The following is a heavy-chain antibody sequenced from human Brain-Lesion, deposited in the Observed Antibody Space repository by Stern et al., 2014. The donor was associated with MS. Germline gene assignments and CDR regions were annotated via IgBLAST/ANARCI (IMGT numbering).Heavy chain of an antibody. CDR1: GYTLTELS. V-gene: IGHV1-24*01. CDR2: FDPEDGES. J-gene: IGHJ3*02. D-gene: IGHD6-13*01. Sequence: DQLVESGAEVKKPGASVKVSCKVSGYTLTELSMHWVRPAPGKGLEWMGGFDPEDGESIYEQKFQGRVTMTEDTSTDTAYMELSSLRSEDTAIYYCATDLQQPLVDTFDIWGQGTMVTVSS. CDR3: ATDLQQPLVDTFDI.